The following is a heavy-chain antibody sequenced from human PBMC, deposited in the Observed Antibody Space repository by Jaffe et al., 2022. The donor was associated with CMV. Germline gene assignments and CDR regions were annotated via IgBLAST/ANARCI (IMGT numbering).Heavy chain of an antibody. V-gene: IGHV1-69*01. D-gene: IGHD2-15*01. Sequence: QVQLVQSGAEVKKPGSSVKVSCKASGGTFSSYAISWVRQAPGQGLEWMGGIIPIFGTANYAQKFQGRVTITADESTSTAYMELSSLRSEDTAVYYCARGDIVVVVAATPDYYYGMDVWGQGTTVTVSS. CDR3: ARGDIVVVVAATPDYYYGMDV. CDR1: GGTFSSYA. CDR2: IIPIFGTA. J-gene: IGHJ6*02.